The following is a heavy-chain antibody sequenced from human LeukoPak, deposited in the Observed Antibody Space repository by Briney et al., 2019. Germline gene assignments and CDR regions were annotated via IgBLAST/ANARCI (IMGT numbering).Heavy chain of an antibody. Sequence: GGSLRLSCATSGFSFSSYAMSWVRQAPGKGLEWVSAMSSRDDGRYYAASVSGRFTISRDTSRSTLYLQMNSLRAEDAAVYYCAKAPVTSCRGAFCYPFDYWGQGTLVTVSS. V-gene: IGHV3-23*01. D-gene: IGHD2-15*01. CDR1: GFSFSSYA. CDR3: AKAPVTSCRGAFCYPFDY. CDR2: MSSRDDGR. J-gene: IGHJ4*02.